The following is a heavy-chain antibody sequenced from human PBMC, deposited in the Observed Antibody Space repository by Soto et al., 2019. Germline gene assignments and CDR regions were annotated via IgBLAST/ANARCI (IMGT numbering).Heavy chain of an antibody. CDR1: GFSLSTTGVV. Sequence: QITLKESGPTLVKPTQTLTLTCTFSGFSLSTTGVVVGWIRQPPGKALEWLALIYWDDDKLYSPSLKSRLTITKDTSKNQVVLAMTNMDPVDTDTYYCAHNKGHAWFDPWCQGTLVTVS. V-gene: IGHV2-5*02. CDR3: AHNKGHAWFDP. J-gene: IGHJ5*02. CDR2: IYWDDDK.